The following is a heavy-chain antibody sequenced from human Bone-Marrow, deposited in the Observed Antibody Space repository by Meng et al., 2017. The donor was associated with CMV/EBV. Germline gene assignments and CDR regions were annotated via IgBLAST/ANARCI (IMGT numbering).Heavy chain of an antibody. Sequence: ASVKVSCKASGYTFTSYGISWVRQAPGQGLEWMGWMNPNSGNTAYAQELQGRVTITRNISISTAYMELSSLRSEDTAVYYCARDQRFLEWSFDYWGQGTLVTVYS. J-gene: IGHJ4*02. CDR1: GYTFTSYG. D-gene: IGHD3-3*01. V-gene: IGHV1-8*03. CDR3: ARDQRFLEWSFDY. CDR2: MNPNSGNT.